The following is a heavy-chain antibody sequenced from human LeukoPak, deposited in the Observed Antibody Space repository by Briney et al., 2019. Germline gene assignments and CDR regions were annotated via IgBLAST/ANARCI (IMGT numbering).Heavy chain of an antibody. D-gene: IGHD1-26*01. CDR1: GFTFSSYW. CDR2: IKSKTDGGTT. Sequence: GGSLRLSCAASGFTFSSYWMSRGRQAPGEGLEWGGRIKSKTDGGTTEYASHGKGRFTISRDDSKNTLYLQMNSLKTEDIAVYYCTTVIVGAPHLRGYDAFDIWGQGTMVTVSS. J-gene: IGHJ3*02. V-gene: IGHV3-15*01. CDR3: TTVIVGAPHLRGYDAFDI.